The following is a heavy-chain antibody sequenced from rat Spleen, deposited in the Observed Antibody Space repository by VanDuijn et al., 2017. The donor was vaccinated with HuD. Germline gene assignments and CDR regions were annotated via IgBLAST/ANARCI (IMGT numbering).Heavy chain of an antibody. V-gene: IGHV4-2*01. D-gene: IGHD1-4*01. J-gene: IGHJ1*01. CDR2: IKKDSRTI. Sequence: EVQLVESGGGSVPPGRSPKLSCAASRFINSNYVMAWVRQAPGKGLEWIGEIKKDSRTINQNPSLKDKFTISRDNAQNTLYLQMSKLGSEDTAIYYCARQWLTGSHWFFDFWGPGTMVTVSS. CDR3: ARQWLTGSHWFFDF. CDR1: RFINSNYV.